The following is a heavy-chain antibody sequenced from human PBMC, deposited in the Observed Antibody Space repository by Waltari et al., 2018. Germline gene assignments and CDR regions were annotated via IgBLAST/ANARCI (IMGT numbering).Heavy chain of an antibody. V-gene: IGHV3-30*18. D-gene: IGHD2-15*01. J-gene: IGHJ4*02. CDR1: GFTFSSYG. Sequence: QVQLVESGGGVVQPGRSLRLSCAASGFTFSSYGMHWVSQAPGKGLEWVAVISYDGSNKYYADSVKGRFTISRDNSKNTLYLQMNSLRAEDTAVYYCAKALDPIVVVVAAADYWGQGTLVTVSS. CDR3: AKALDPIVVVVAAADY. CDR2: ISYDGSNK.